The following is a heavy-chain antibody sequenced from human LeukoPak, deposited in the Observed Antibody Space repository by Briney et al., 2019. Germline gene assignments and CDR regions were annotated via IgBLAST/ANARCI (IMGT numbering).Heavy chain of an antibody. CDR2: IWNDGSNK. Sequence: PGRSLRLSCAASGFTLSTYGMYWVRQAPGKGLEWGAVIWNDGSNKHYADSVKGRFTISRDNSKNTLDLQMNSLRAEDTAVYYCAKDLSSSWFEGLDNWGQGTLVTVSS. J-gene: IGHJ4*02. V-gene: IGHV3-33*06. CDR1: GFTLSTYG. D-gene: IGHD6-13*01. CDR3: AKDLSSSWFEGLDN.